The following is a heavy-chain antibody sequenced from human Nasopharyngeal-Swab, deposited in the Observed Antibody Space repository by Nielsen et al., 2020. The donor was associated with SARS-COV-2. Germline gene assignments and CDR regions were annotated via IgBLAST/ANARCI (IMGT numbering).Heavy chain of an antibody. J-gene: IGHJ6*02. Sequence: RQAPGKGLEWIGSIYYSGNTYYNPSLKSRVTISVDTSKNQFSLKLSSVTAADTAVYYCARDTVKRRWLQLDSGYYYYYGMDVWGQGTTVTVSS. V-gene: IGHV4-39*07. D-gene: IGHD5-24*01. CDR3: ARDTVKRRWLQLDSGYYYYYGMDV. CDR2: IYYSGNT.